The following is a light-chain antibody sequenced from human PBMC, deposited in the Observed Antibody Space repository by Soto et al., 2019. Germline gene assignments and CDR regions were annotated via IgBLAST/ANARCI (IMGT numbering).Light chain of an antibody. CDR3: AAWDDSLNGVL. V-gene: IGLV1-44*01. CDR1: FSNIGSNT. J-gene: IGLJ2*01. CDR2: SDN. Sequence: QAVVTQPPSASGTPGQRVTISCSGSFSNIGSNTVNWYQHLPGTAPRLLIYSDNQRPSGVPDRFSGSKSGTSASLAISGLQSEDEADYYCAAWDDSLNGVLFGGGTKLPS.